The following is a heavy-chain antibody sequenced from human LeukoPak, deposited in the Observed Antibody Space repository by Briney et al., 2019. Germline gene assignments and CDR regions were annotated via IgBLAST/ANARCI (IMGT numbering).Heavy chain of an antibody. CDR1: GFALTELS. V-gene: IGHV1-24*01. CDR3: ATLQDMITLDY. D-gene: IGHD2-15*01. J-gene: IGHJ4*02. CDR2: LNPDDGEI. Sequence: ASVKVSCKASGFALTELSMHWVRQAPGEGLEWMGGLNPDDGEIIYAQKFQGRVTMTEDPSTDTAYMELSSLRSEDTAVYYCATLQDMITLDYWGQGTQVTVSS.